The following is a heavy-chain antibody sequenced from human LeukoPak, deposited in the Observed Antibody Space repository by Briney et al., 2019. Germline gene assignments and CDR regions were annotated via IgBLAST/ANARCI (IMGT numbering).Heavy chain of an antibody. CDR1: GLTFSSYA. D-gene: IGHD5-24*01. CDR2: ISGSGGST. Sequence: GGSLRLSCAASGLTFSSYAMSWVRQAPGKGLEWVSAISGSGGSTYYADSVKGRFTISRDNSKNTLYLQMNSLRAEDTAVYYCAKDLEMATTTGYFDYWGQGTLVTVSS. J-gene: IGHJ4*02. V-gene: IGHV3-23*01. CDR3: AKDLEMATTTGYFDY.